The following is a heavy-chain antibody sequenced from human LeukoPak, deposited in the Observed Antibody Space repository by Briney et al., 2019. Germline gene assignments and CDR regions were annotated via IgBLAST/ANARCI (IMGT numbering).Heavy chain of an antibody. D-gene: IGHD1-26*01. CDR1: GFTFSSYA. CDR2: ISGSGGST. Sequence: QPGGSLRLSCAASGFTFSSYAMSWVRQAPGKGLEWVSAISGSGGSTYYADSVKGRFTISRDNSKNTLYLQMNSLRAEDTAVYYCAKDLVGASQQGDAFDIWGQGTMVTVSS. V-gene: IGHV3-23*01. J-gene: IGHJ3*02. CDR3: AKDLVGASQQGDAFDI.